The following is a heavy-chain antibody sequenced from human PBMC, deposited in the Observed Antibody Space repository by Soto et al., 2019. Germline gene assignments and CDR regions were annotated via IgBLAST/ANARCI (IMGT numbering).Heavy chain of an antibody. V-gene: IGHV1-46*01. J-gene: IGHJ6*02. D-gene: IGHD1-1*01. CDR3: ARAQSGDDPAYGMDV. CDR1: GYTFTSCY. Sequence: GASVKVSCKASGYTFTSCYMHWVRQAPGQGLAWMGIINPSDGSTSFAQKFQGRVTMTRDTSTSTVYMELSSLRSDDTAVYYCARAQSGDDPAYGMDVWGQGTTVTVS. CDR2: INPSDGST.